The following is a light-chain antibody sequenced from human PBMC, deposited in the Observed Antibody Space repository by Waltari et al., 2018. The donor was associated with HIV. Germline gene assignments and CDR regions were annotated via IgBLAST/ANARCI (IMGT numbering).Light chain of an antibody. Sequence: QSALTQPRSVSGSPGQSVNISCTGTSSDVGGYTYAPWYQQHPGKAPKLMIYDVSKRPSGVPDRFSGSKSGNTASLTISGLQAEDEADYYCCSYAGSYSLVFGGGTKLTVL. CDR2: DVS. CDR3: CSYAGSYSLV. CDR1: SSDVGGYTY. J-gene: IGLJ3*02. V-gene: IGLV2-11*01.